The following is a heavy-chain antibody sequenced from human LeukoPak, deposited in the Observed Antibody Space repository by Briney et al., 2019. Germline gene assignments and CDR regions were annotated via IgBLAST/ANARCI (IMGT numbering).Heavy chain of an antibody. D-gene: IGHD6-13*01. J-gene: IGHJ4*02. CDR3: AREVLMGSSWNFDY. CDR1: GFTFSSHW. V-gene: IGHV3-74*01. Sequence: PGGSLRLSCAASGFTFSSHWMHWVRQAPGKGLVWVSRINSDGSSTSYADSVKGRFTISRDNAKNMLYLQMNSLRAEDTAVYYCAREVLMGSSWNFDYWGQGTLVTVSS. CDR2: INSDGSST.